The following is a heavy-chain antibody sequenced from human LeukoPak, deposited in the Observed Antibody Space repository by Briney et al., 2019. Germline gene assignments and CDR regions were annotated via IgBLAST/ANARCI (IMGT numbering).Heavy chain of an antibody. D-gene: IGHD3-10*01. J-gene: IGHJ5*02. CDR2: IIPIFGTA. V-gene: IGHV1-69*13. CDR1: RGTFSSYA. CDR3: ARDLTMVRGARYRPYNWFGP. Sequence: GASVKVSCKASRGTFSSYAISWVRQAPGQGLEWMGGIIPIFGTANSAQKFQGRVTISADESTSTVYMELSSLRSEDTAVYYCARDLTMVRGARYRPYNWFGPWGQGTLVTVSS.